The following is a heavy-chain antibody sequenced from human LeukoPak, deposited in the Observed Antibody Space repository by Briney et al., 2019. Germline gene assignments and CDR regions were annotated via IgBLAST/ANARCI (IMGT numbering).Heavy chain of an antibody. V-gene: IGHV4-34*01. CDR3: ARGRGVGATLRWFAP. CDR1: GGSFSGYY. D-gene: IGHD1-26*01. Sequence: PSQTLSLTCAVYGGSFSGYYWSWIRQPPGKGLEWIGEINHSGSTNDNPSLKSRVTISVDTSKNQFSLKLSSVTAADTAVYYCARGRGVGATLRWFAPWGQGTLVTVSS. CDR2: INHSGST. J-gene: IGHJ5*02.